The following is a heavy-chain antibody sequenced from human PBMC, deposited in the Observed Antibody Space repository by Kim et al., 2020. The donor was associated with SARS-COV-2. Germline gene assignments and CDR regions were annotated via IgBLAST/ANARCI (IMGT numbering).Heavy chain of an antibody. CDR3: ARDKPWGGGYVYYFDY. CDR2: IIPIFGTA. CDR1: GGTFSSYA. V-gene: IGHV1-69*13. Sequence: SVKVSCKASGGTFSSYAISWVRQAPGQGLEWMGGIIPIFGTANYAQKFQGRVTITADESTSTAYMELSSLRSEDTAVYYCARDKPWGGGYVYYFDYWGQGTLVTVSS. D-gene: IGHD5-12*01. J-gene: IGHJ4*02.